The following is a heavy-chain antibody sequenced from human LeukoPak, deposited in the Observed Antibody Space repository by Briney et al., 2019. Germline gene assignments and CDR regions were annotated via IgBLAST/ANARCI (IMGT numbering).Heavy chain of an antibody. J-gene: IGHJ4*02. CDR2: ISSSGSTI. Sequence: PGGSLRLSCAASGFTFSNAWMSWVRQAPGKGLEWVSYISSSGSTIYYADSVKGRFTISRDNAKNSLYLQMNSLRAEDTAVYYCARDNYYDSSGYLGYWGQGTLVTVSS. D-gene: IGHD3-22*01. CDR1: GFTFSNAW. V-gene: IGHV3-11*01. CDR3: ARDNYYDSSGYLGY.